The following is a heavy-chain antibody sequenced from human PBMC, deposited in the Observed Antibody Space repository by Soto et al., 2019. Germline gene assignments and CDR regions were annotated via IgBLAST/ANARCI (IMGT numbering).Heavy chain of an antibody. V-gene: IGHV1-46*01. CDR2: INPMSGST. CDR1: GYTFTNYY. Sequence: QVQLVQSGAEVKKPGASVKVSCRASGYTFTNYYIHWVRQAPGQGLEWMAIINPMSGSTNYAQNFQGRVTFTMDTSTTTVYMDLSSLRFEDTAVYFCARDLLAGDFWGQGTLVTVSS. CDR3: ARDLLAGDF. J-gene: IGHJ4*02. D-gene: IGHD3-10*01.